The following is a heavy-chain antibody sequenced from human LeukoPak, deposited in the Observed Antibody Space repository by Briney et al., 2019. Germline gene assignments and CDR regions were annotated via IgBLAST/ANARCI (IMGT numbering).Heavy chain of an antibody. Sequence: SETLSLTCTVSGGSISSGDKYWSWIRQPPGKCLELIGCIYYSGSTYYNPSLKSRLTISVDTSENQFSLHLTSVTAADTAVYFCARVTRWAGLDFWGQGTLVTVSS. V-gene: IGHV4-30-4*01. CDR2: IYYSGST. CDR3: ARVTRWAGLDF. D-gene: IGHD2-21*02. CDR1: GGSISSGDKY. J-gene: IGHJ4*02.